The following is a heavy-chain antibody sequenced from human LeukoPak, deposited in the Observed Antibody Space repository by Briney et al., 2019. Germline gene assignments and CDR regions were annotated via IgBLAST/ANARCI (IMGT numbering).Heavy chain of an antibody. J-gene: IGHJ3*02. CDR1: GFTFSSYG. D-gene: IGHD1-26*01. CDR2: ISGSGGST. Sequence: PGGSPRLSCAAPGFTFSSYGMSWVRQAPGKGLEWVSGISGSGGSTYYADSVKGRFTISRDNSKNTLYLQMNSLRAEDTAVYYCAKSLIVGFGSRGAFDIWGQGTMVTVSS. V-gene: IGHV3-23*01. CDR3: AKSLIVGFGSRGAFDI.